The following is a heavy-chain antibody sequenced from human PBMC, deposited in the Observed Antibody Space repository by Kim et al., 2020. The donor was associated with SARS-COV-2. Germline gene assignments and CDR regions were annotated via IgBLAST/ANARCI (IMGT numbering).Heavy chain of an antibody. CDR3: ARGRRGAVLRYFDWLLFSYGMDV. Sequence: ASVKVSCKASGYTFTSYAMNWVRQAPGQGLEWMGWINTNTGNPTYAQGFTGRFVFSLDTSVSTAYLQISSLKAEDTAVYYCARGRRGAVLRYFDWLLFSYGMDVWGQGTTVTVSS. V-gene: IGHV7-4-1*02. J-gene: IGHJ6*02. CDR2: INTNTGNP. CDR1: GYTFTSYA. D-gene: IGHD3-9*01.